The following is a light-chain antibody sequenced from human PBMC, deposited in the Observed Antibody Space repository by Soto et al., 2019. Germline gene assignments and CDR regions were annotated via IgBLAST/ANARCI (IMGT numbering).Light chain of an antibody. CDR2: KAS. Sequence: DIQMTQSPSTLSASVGDRVTITCRASQSISTWLAWYQQKPGKAPNLLIYKASRLESGVPSRFSGSGSGTEFTLTISSLQPDDFATYYCQQYNSYRTFGQGTKVEIK. CDR1: QSISTW. V-gene: IGKV1-5*03. J-gene: IGKJ1*01. CDR3: QQYNSYRT.